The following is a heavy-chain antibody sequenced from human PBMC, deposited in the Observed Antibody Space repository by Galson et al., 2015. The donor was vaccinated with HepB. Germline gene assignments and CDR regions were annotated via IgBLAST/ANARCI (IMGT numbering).Heavy chain of an antibody. J-gene: IGHJ6*03. D-gene: IGHD2-2*01. Sequence: SLRLSCAASGFTFSSYSMNWVRQAPGKGLEWVSYISSSSSTIYYADSVKGRFTISRDNAKNSLYLQMNSLRAEDTAVYYCARLRPTLRAGDYYYYYIDVWGKGTTVTVSS. CDR3: ARLRPTLRAGDYYYYYIDV. CDR1: GFTFSSYS. V-gene: IGHV3-48*01. CDR2: ISSSSSTI.